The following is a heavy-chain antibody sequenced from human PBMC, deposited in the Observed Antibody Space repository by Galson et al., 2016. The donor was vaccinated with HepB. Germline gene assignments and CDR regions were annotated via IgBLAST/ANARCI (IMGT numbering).Heavy chain of an antibody. CDR3: AKGYGLFDY. D-gene: IGHD1-14*01. V-gene: IGHV3-23*01. CDR2: ISGSGGST. J-gene: IGHJ4*02. Sequence: SLRLSCAASGFTFGDYAMGWFRQAPGKGLEWVSGISGSGGSTYYADSVKGRFTISRDNSKNTLYVQMNSLRAEDTAVYYCAKGYGLFDYWGQGTLVTVSS. CDR1: GFTFGDYA.